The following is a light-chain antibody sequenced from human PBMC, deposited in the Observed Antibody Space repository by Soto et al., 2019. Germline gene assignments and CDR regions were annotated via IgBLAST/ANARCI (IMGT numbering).Light chain of an antibody. CDR3: QQYYDTPET. CDR1: QSILYSSNNRNY. Sequence: DIVMTQSPDSLAASLGERATINCKSSQSILYSSNNRNYLAWYQQKSGQPPKLLITWASTRESGVPDRFSGSGSGTDFTLTINSLQAEDVAVYYCQQYYDTPETFGQGTKLEIK. J-gene: IGKJ2*01. V-gene: IGKV4-1*01. CDR2: WAS.